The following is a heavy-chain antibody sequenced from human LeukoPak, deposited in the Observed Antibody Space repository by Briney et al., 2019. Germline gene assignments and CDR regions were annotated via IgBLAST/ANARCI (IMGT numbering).Heavy chain of an antibody. J-gene: IGHJ4*02. Sequence: PSETLSLTCAVSGGSINSHYWGWIRQPPGKELQWIGDIYYTGKNNYNPSLKSRVTISLDTSKDHLSLNLTSVLAADTAIYYCVRRDTGWNYFDYWGQGILVTVSS. CDR1: GGSINSHY. D-gene: IGHD6-19*01. CDR2: IYYTGKN. V-gene: IGHV4-59*08. CDR3: VRRDTGWNYFDY.